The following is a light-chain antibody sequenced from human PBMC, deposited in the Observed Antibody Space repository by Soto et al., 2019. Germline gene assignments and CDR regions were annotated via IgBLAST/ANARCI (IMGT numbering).Light chain of an antibody. CDR2: EVS. V-gene: IGLV2-14*01. CDR1: SSDVGGHNY. J-gene: IGLJ1*01. CDR3: SSYTSKTTPHV. Sequence: QSVLTQPASVSGSPGQSITLSCTGTSSDVGGHNYVSWYQQHPGKAPKLLIYEVSNRPSGVSNRFSGSKSGNTASLTISGLQAGDEADYYCSSYTSKTTPHVFGTGTKV.